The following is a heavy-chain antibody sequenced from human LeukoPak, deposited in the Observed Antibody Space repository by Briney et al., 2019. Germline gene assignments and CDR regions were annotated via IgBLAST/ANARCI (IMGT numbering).Heavy chain of an antibody. V-gene: IGHV3-7*01. CDR1: GFTFSSYW. CDR3: ARDGTIFGVDTTNYMDV. J-gene: IGHJ6*03. CDR2: IKEDGSAK. D-gene: IGHD3-3*01. Sequence: QPGGFLRLSCAASGFTFSSYWMSWVRQAPGKGLEWVASIKEDGSAKYYVDSVKGRFTISRDNAKNALYLHMNSLRVEDTAVYYCARDGTIFGVDTTNYMDVWGKGTTVTVSS.